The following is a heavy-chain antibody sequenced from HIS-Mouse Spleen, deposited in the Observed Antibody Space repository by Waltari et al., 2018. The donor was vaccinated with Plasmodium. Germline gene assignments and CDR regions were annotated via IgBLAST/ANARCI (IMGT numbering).Heavy chain of an antibody. CDR3: ARGLSGSYYDAFDI. CDR1: GGSFSGYY. CDR2: INHSGST. Sequence: QVQLQPWGAGLLKPSETLSLTCAAYGGSFSGYYWSGIRQPPGKWLEWFGEINHSGSTNYNPSLKSRVTISVDTSKNQFSLKLSSVTAADTAVYYCARGLSGSYYDAFDIWGQGTMVTVSS. V-gene: IGHV4-34*01. D-gene: IGHD1-26*01. J-gene: IGHJ3*02.